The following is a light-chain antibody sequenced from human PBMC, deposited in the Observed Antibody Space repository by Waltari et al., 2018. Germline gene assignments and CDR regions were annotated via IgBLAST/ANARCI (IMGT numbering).Light chain of an antibody. V-gene: IGLV2-23*01. CDR1: SSDVGRYNL. J-gene: IGLJ1*01. Sequence: QSALTQPASVSGSPGQSITISCTRTSSDVGRYNLVSWYQQHPGKAPKLMIYEGSNRPSGISHRFSGSKSGNTASLTISGLQAEDEADYYCCSYAVGAIYVFGTGTKVTVL. CDR3: CSYAVGAIYV. CDR2: EGS.